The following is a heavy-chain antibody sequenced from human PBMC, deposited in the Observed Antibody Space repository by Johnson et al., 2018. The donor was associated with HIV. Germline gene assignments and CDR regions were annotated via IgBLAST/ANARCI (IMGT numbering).Heavy chain of an antibody. CDR1: GFTFSSYW. Sequence: VQLVESGGGVVQPGRSLRLSCAASGFTFSSYWMSWVRQAPGKGLEWVANIKQDGSEKYYVDSVKGRFTISRDNAKNSLYLQMNSLRAEDTAVYYCARDIIAVAGYDAFDIWGQGTMVTVSS. CDR2: IKQDGSEK. V-gene: IGHV3-7*01. D-gene: IGHD6-19*01. J-gene: IGHJ3*02. CDR3: ARDIIAVAGYDAFDI.